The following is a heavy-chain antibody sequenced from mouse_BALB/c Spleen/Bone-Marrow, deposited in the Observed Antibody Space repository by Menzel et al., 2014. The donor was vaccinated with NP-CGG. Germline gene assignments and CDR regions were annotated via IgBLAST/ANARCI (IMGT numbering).Heavy chain of an antibody. D-gene: IGHD3-1*01. CDR1: GYTFTSYW. Sequence: QVQLQQSGAELVKPGASVKLSCKASGYTFTSYWMHWAKQRPGQGLEWIGEINPSNGRTNYVEKFKSKATLSGDKSSSTVYMQLSSLTSEDSAVYYCARSGYWYFDVWGAGTTVTVSA. CDR3: ARSGYWYFDV. J-gene: IGHJ1*01. CDR2: INPSNGRT. V-gene: IGHV1S81*02.